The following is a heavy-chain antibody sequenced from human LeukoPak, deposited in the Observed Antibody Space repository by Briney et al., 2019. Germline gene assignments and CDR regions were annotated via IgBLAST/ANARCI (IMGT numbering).Heavy chain of an antibody. D-gene: IGHD3-3*01. J-gene: IGHJ3*02. V-gene: IGHV1-46*01. Sequence: ASVKVSCKASGYIFTSYYIHWVRQAPGQGLEWMGIMNPSGDSTNYAQKFQGRVTMTRDMSTSTVYMELSSLRSEDTAVYYCARVLKGTGVVILGLYAFDIWGQGTMVTVSS. CDR3: ARVLKGTGVVILGLYAFDI. CDR2: MNPSGDST. CDR1: GYIFTSYY.